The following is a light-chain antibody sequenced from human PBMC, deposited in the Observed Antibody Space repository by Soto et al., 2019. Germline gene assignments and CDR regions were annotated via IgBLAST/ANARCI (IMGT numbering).Light chain of an antibody. CDR3: QQRNNWPPGFT. J-gene: IGKJ3*01. CDR1: QSISTY. Sequence: FMLTQSPATLSLSPGERATLSCRASQSISTYLAWYQQKPGQAPRLLIYDASNRATGIPARFSGSGSGTDFTLTISSLEPEDFAVYHCQQRNNWPPGFTFGPGTKVEIK. V-gene: IGKV3-11*01. CDR2: DAS.